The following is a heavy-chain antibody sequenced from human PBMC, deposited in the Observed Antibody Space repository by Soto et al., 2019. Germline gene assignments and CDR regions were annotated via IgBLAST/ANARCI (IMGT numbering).Heavy chain of an antibody. CDR2: ISSSSSYI. Sequence: GGSLRLSCAASGFTFSTYSMNWVRQAPGKGLQWVSSISSSSSYIYYADSVKGRFTIFRDNAKNSLYLQMNSLRAEDSAVYYCAKGIDSSSWYGFDYWGQGTLVTVSS. D-gene: IGHD6-13*01. J-gene: IGHJ4*02. CDR3: AKGIDSSSWYGFDY. V-gene: IGHV3-21*04. CDR1: GFTFSTYS.